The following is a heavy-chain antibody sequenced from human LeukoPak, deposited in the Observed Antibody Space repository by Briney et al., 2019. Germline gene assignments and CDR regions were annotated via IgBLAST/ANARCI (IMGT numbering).Heavy chain of an antibody. V-gene: IGHV3-11*04. J-gene: IGHJ4*02. Sequence: GGSLRLSCAASGFIFSDYYMTWIRQALGKGLEWISHIGSSGSTIYYADSMKGRFTISRDNTKKSLYLQMNSLRAEDTAVYYCARALWLGEGFFDYWGQGTPVTVSS. D-gene: IGHD3-10*01. CDR3: ARALWLGEGFFDY. CDR2: IGSSGSTI. CDR1: GFIFSDYY.